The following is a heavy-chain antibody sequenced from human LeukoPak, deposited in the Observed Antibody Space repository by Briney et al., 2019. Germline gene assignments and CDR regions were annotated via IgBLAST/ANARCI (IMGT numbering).Heavy chain of an antibody. J-gene: IGHJ5*02. CDR3: ARTVVAATNWLDP. CDR1: GYSISSHY. V-gene: IGHV4-38-2*01. CDR2: IYHSGIT. Sequence: SETLSLTCGVSGYSISSHYWGWIRQPPGKGLEWIGTIYHSGITYYNPSLKSRVTISVDTSKNQFSLKLSSVTAADTAVCYCARTVVAATNWLDPWGQGTPVTVSS. D-gene: IGHD2-15*01.